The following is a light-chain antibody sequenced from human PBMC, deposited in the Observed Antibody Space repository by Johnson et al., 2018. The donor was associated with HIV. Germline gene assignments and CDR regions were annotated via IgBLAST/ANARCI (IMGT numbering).Light chain of an antibody. CDR2: ENN. CDR3: GTWDSSLSAGGA. Sequence: QSVLTQPPSVSAAPGQKVTISCSGSSSNIGNNYVSWYQQLPGTAPKLLIYENNKRPSGIPYRFSGSKSGTSATLGITGLQTGDEADYYCGTWDSSLSAGGAFGTGTKVTIL. CDR1: SSNIGNNY. J-gene: IGLJ1*01. V-gene: IGLV1-51*02.